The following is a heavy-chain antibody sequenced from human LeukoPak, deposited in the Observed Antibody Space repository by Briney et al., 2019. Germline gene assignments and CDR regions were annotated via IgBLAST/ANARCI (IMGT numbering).Heavy chain of an antibody. J-gene: IGHJ3*02. V-gene: IGHV4-38-2*01. D-gene: IGHD1-26*01. CDR2: IYHGGST. Sequence: SETLSLTCAVSGYSISSAYYWGWIRQPPGKGLEWIGSIYHGGSTSYNPSLKSRVTISVDTSKNQFSLKLSSVTAADTAVYYCAIAIVGATWGAFDIWGQGTMVTVSS. CDR1: GYSISSAYY. CDR3: AIAIVGATWGAFDI.